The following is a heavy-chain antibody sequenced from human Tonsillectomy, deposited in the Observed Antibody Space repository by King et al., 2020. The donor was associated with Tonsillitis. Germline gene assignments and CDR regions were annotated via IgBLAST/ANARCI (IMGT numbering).Heavy chain of an antibody. CDR2: ISGYNGYT. J-gene: IGHJ4*02. CDR1: GYTFTTYG. D-gene: IGHD2-2*02. Sequence: QLVQSGAEVKKPGASVKVSCKASGYTFTTYGITWVRQAPGQGLEWMGWISGYNGYTNYVQKLQGRVTMTTDTSTSTAYMELRSLKSDDTAVYYCARDYCSTTSCYNGYWGQGTLVTVSS. CDR3: ARDYCSTTSCYNGY. V-gene: IGHV1-18*01.